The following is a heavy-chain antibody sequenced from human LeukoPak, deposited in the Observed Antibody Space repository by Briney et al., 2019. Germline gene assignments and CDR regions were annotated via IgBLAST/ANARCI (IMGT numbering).Heavy chain of an antibody. CDR2: ISYDGSNK. D-gene: IGHD3-22*01. CDR3: AKVLRPNTILVVVELDY. Sequence: GRSLRLSCAASGFTFSSYAMHWVRQAPGKGLEWVAVISYDGSNKYYADSVKGRFAISRDNSKNTLYLQMNSLRAEDTAVYYCAKVLRPNTILVVVELDYWGQGTLVTVSS. J-gene: IGHJ4*02. V-gene: IGHV3-30*09. CDR1: GFTFSSYA.